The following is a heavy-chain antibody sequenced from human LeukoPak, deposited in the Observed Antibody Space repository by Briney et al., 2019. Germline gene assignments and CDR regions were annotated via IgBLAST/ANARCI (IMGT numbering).Heavy chain of an antibody. CDR1: GFTFSSYG. Sequence: GGSLRLSCAASGFTFSSYGMSWVRQAQGKGLEWVSAISESGGSTFYADSVKGRFAISRDNSKNTLYLQMNSLRAEDTAVYYCAKGITGTGSYSVADHWGQGILVTVSS. J-gene: IGHJ4*02. V-gene: IGHV3-23*01. CDR3: AKGITGTGSYSVADH. CDR2: ISESGGST. D-gene: IGHD1-26*01.